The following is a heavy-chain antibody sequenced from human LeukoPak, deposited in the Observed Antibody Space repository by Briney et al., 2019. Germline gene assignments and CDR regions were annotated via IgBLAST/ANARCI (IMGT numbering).Heavy chain of an antibody. J-gene: IGHJ5*02. Sequence: SETLSLTCTVSGYSISSGYYWGWIRQPPGKGLEWIGSIYHSGSTYYNPSLKSRVTISVDTSKNQFSLKLSSVTAADTAVYYFARDPTYSYDPGTGNGSAPWGQETLVTVSS. D-gene: IGHD3-22*01. CDR2: IYHSGST. CDR3: ARDPTYSYDPGTGNGSAP. V-gene: IGHV4-38-2*02. CDR1: GYSISSGYY.